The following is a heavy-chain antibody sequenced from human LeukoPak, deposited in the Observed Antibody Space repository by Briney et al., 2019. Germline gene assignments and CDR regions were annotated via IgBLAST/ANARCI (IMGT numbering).Heavy chain of an antibody. J-gene: IGHJ4*02. CDR3: ARDRVTFDY. CDR1: GFTFSSYW. CDR2: IKQDGSEK. V-gene: IGHV3-7*01. Sequence: GGSLRLSCAASGFTFSSYWMSWVRQAPGKGLEWVANIKQDGSEKYYVDSVNRVFTISRDKDKTSLYLQMNSLRAEDTAVYYCARDRVTFDYWGQGTLVTVSS. D-gene: IGHD4-4*01.